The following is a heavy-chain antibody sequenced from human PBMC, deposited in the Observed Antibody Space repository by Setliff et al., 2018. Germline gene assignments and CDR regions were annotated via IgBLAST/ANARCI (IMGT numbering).Heavy chain of an antibody. D-gene: IGHD6-25*01. V-gene: IGHV1-46*01. J-gene: IGHJ4*02. CDR3: ARAGLAAAGRKGVFDH. CDR1: GYSFTSFG. Sequence: GASVKVSCKASGYSFTSFGITWVRQAPGQGLEWMGIINPGGLTSSSTQKFEGRVTMTRDTSTSTVYMELNSLTSDDTAVYYCARAGLAAAGRKGVFDHWGQGTLVTVSS. CDR2: INPGGLTS.